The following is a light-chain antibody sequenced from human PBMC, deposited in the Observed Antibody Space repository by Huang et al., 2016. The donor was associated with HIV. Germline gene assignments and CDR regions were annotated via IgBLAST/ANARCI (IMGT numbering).Light chain of an antibody. V-gene: IGKV3-20*01. J-gene: IGKJ5*01. CDR2: GVS. CDR1: QSVSDNY. CDR3: QQYGSSPIT. Sequence: IVLTQSPGTLSLSPGERATLSCRASQSVSDNYVAWLQQKPGQAPRRLIYGVSNRATGIPDRFSGSGSGTDFTLTISRLEPEDFVVYYCQQYGSSPITFSQGTRLEIK.